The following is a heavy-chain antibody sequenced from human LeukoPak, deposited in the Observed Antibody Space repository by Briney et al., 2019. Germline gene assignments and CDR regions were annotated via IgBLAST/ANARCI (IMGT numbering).Heavy chain of an antibody. D-gene: IGHD2/OR15-2a*01. CDR2: MNNDGSGT. CDR3: AKDGDLVLWSPIDY. V-gene: IGHV3-74*01. Sequence: GGSLRLSCAASGLTLSNYWMHWVRQAPGKGLVWVSRMNNDGSGTTYADSVKGRFTISRDNSKNTLYLQMNSLRAEDTAVYYCAKDGDLVLWSPIDYWGQGTLVTVSS. J-gene: IGHJ4*02. CDR1: GLTLSNYW.